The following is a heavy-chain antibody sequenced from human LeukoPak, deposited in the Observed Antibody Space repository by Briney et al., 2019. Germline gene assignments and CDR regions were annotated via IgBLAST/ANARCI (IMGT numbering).Heavy chain of an antibody. Sequence: ASVTVSCKASGYTFTGYYMHWVRQAPGQGLEWMGWINPNSGGTNYAQKFQGRVAMTRDTSISTAYMELSRLRSDDTAVYYCARGVSGSYYYYSMDVWGKGTTVTISS. V-gene: IGHV1-2*02. D-gene: IGHD1-26*01. J-gene: IGHJ6*03. CDR2: INPNSGGT. CDR1: GYTFTGYY. CDR3: ARGVSGSYYYYSMDV.